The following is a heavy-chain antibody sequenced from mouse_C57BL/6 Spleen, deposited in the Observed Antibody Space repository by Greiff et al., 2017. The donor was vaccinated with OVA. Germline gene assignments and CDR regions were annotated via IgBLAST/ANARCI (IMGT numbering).Heavy chain of an antibody. J-gene: IGHJ2*01. Sequence: VKLQQPGTELVKPGASVKLSCKASGYTFTSYWMHWVKQRPGQGLEWIGNINPSNGGTNYNEKFKSKATLTVDKSSSTAYMQLSSLTSEDSAVYYCARRGGQLSPYFDYWGQGTTLTVSS. V-gene: IGHV1-53*01. CDR2: INPSNGGT. CDR1: GYTFTSYW. CDR3: ARRGGQLSPYFDY. D-gene: IGHD3-2*02.